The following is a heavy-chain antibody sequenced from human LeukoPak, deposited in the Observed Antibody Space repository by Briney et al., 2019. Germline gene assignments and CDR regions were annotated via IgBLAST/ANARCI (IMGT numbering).Heavy chain of an antibody. CDR3: ARGHFDGYLDY. CDR1: GFTFSSYG. V-gene: IGHV3-33*01. J-gene: IGHJ4*02. D-gene: IGHD3-9*01. Sequence: GGSLRLSCAASGFTFSSYGMHWVRQAPGKGLEWVAVIWYDGSNKYYTDSVKGRFTISRDNSKNTLYLQMNSLRAEDTAVYYCARGHFDGYLDYWGQGTLVTVSS. CDR2: IWYDGSNK.